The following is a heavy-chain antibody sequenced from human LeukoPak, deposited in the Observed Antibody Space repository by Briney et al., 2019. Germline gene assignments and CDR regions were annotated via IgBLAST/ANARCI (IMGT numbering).Heavy chain of an antibody. CDR2: INPNGGST. Sequence: GASVKVSCKVSGYTLTELSMHWVRQAPGQGLEWMGLINPNGGSTSYAQKFQGRVTMTRDTSTSTVYMELSSLRSEDTAVYYCARAAGDSYGYRYFFDYWDQGTLVTVSS. CDR3: ARAAGDSYGYRYFFDY. CDR1: GYTLTELS. D-gene: IGHD5-18*01. V-gene: IGHV1-46*01. J-gene: IGHJ4*02.